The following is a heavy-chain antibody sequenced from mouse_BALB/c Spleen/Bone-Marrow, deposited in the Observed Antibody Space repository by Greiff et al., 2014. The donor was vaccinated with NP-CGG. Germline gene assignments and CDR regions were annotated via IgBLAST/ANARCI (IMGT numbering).Heavy chain of an antibody. J-gene: IGHJ4*01. D-gene: IGHD2-10*02. Sequence: VKLVESGPGLVAPSQSLSITCTVSGFSSTGFGINWIRQPPGKGLEWLGMIWGDGTTDYNSALKSRLSINKDNSKSQVFLKMNSLQAGDTARYYCAREKYGNYYAMDYWGQGTSVTVSS. CDR2: IWGDGTT. CDR1: GFSSTGFG. V-gene: IGHV2-6-7*01. CDR3: AREKYGNYYAMDY.